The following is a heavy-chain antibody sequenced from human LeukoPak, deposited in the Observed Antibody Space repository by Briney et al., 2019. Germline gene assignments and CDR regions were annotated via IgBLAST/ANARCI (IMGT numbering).Heavy chain of an antibody. CDR1: GGSFSGYY. CDR3: ARAPQRSGYLDAFDI. D-gene: IGHD3-3*01. Sequence: PSETLSLTCAVYGGSFSGYYWSWIRQPPGKGLEWIGEINHSGSTNYNPSLKSRVTISVDTSKNQFSLKLSSVTAADTAVYYCARAPQRSGYLDAFDIWGKGKMVTVSS. V-gene: IGHV4-34*01. J-gene: IGHJ3*02. CDR2: INHSGST.